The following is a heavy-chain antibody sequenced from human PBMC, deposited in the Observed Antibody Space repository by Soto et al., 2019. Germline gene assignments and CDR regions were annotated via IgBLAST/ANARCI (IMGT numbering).Heavy chain of an antibody. CDR2: IYFSGTT. V-gene: IGHV4-39*01. CDR3: ARNGSY. Sequence: QLQLQELGPGLVKPSETLSLTCNVSGVSISDTSYYWGWIRQLPGKGLEWIGTIYFSGTTFYNPSHKSRLTISVDTSKNQFSLRLRSVTAADTAVCYCARNGSYWGQGTLVAVSS. CDR1: GVSISDTSYY. J-gene: IGHJ4*02.